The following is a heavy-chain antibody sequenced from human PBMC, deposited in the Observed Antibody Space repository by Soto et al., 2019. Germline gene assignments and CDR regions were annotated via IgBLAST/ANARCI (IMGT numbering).Heavy chain of an antibody. J-gene: IGHJ5*02. CDR1: GYTFTSYD. D-gene: IGHD2-2*01. V-gene: IGHV1-18*01. Sequence: ASVKVSCQPSGYTFTSYDINWVRQATGQGLEWMGWISAYNGNTNYAQKLQGRVTMTTDTSTSTAYMELRSLRSDDTAVYYCARSCISTSCYATLNWFDPWGQGTLVTVSS. CDR3: ARSCISTSCYATLNWFDP. CDR2: ISAYNGNT.